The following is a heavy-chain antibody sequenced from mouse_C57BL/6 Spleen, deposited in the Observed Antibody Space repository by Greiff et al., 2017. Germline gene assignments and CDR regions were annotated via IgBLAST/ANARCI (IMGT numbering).Heavy chain of an antibody. V-gene: IGHV1-55*01. D-gene: IGHD3-1*01. J-gene: IGHJ4*01. CDR1: GYTFTSYW. Sequence: QVQLQQPGAELVKPGASVKMSCKASGYTFTSYWITWVKQRPGQGLEWIGDIYPGSGSTNYNEKFKSKATLTVDTSSSTAYMQLSSLTSEDAAVYYCARRGYPYAMDYWGQGTSVTVSS. CDR2: IYPGSGST. CDR3: ARRGYPYAMDY.